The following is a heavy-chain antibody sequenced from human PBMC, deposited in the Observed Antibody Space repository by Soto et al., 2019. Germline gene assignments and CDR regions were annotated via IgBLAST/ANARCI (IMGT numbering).Heavy chain of an antibody. CDR3: AKGITIFGVAHCFDY. V-gene: IGHV3-30*18. Sequence: GGSMRLSCAASGFTFSSYGVHWVRQAPGKGLEWVAVISYDGSNKYYADSVKGRFTISRDNSKNTLYLQMNSLRAEDTAVYYCAKGITIFGVAHCFDYWGQGTLVTVSS. CDR1: GFTFSSYG. D-gene: IGHD3-3*01. J-gene: IGHJ4*02. CDR2: ISYDGSNK.